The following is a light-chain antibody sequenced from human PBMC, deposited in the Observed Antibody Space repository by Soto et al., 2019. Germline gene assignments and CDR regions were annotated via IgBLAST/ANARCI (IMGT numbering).Light chain of an antibody. CDR3: LHYNKWPRWT. J-gene: IGKJ1*01. CDR2: DAS. CDR1: QSVSSN. V-gene: IGKV3-15*01. Sequence: EIMMTQSPAILSVSPGERATLSCRVSQSVSSNLAWYQQKPGQAPRLLIYDASSRATGIPARFSGSGSGTEFTLTISSLQSEDFAVYYCLHYNKWPRWTFGQGTKVDNK.